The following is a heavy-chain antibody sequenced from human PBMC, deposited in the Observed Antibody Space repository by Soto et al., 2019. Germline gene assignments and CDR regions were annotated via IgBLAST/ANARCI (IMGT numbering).Heavy chain of an antibody. CDR3: ARARRAYCISASCSADYYYGMDV. CDR2: INPSGGST. V-gene: IGHV1-46*01. Sequence: ASVKVSCKASGYTFTSYYMHWVRQAPGQGLEWMGIINPSGGSTSYAQKFQGRVTMTRDTSTSTVYMELSSLRSEDTAVYYCARARRAYCISASCSADYYYGMDVWGQ. CDR1: GYTFTSYY. J-gene: IGHJ6*02. D-gene: IGHD2-2*01.